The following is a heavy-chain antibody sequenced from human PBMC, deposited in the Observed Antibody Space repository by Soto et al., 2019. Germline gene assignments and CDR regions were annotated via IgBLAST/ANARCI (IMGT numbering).Heavy chain of an antibody. J-gene: IGHJ4*02. V-gene: IGHV3-23*01. D-gene: IGHD3-10*01. Sequence: GGSLRLSCAASGFTFSSYAMSWVRQAPGKGLEWVSAISGSGGSTFYADSVKGRFTISRDTSKNTLYLQMSSLRPEDTAVYYCVKDHGTAMVRGGLDSWGQGALVTVSS. CDR3: VKDHGTAMVRGGLDS. CDR1: GFTFSSYA. CDR2: ISGSGGST.